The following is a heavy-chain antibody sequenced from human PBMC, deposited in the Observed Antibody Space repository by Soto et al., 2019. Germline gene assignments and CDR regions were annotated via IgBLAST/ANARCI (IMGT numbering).Heavy chain of an antibody. V-gene: IGHV3-21*01. CDR1: GFTFSNYN. CDR2: ISGTGVYI. J-gene: IGHJ5*02. CDR3: AREGALKPFSS. Sequence: TGGSLRLSCVASGFTFSNYNMNWVRQAPGKGLEWVSHISGTGVYIHYADAVKGRLTISRDNAKSSVYLQMNSLRAEDTAVYYCAREGALKPFSSWGQGALVTVSS.